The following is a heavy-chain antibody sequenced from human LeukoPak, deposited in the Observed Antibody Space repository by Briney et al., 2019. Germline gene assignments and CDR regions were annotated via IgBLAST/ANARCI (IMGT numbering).Heavy chain of an antibody. CDR1: GGSISSYY. V-gene: IGHV4-59*08. CDR3: ARLRSQWLADAFDI. Sequence: SETLSLTCTVSGGSISSYYWSWIRQPPGKGLEWIGYIYYSGSTNYNPSLNSRVTISVDTSKNQFSLKLSSVTAADTAVYYCARLRSQWLADAFDIWGQGTMVTVSS. CDR2: IYYSGST. D-gene: IGHD6-19*01. J-gene: IGHJ3*02.